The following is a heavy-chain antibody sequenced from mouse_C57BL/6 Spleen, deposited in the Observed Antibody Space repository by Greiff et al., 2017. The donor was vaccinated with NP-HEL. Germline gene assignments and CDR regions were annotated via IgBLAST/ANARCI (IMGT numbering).Heavy chain of an antibody. Sequence: QVQLQQPGAELVKPGASVKMSCKASGYTFTSYWITWVKQRPGQGLEWIGDIYPGSGSTNYNEKFKGKATLTVDTSSSTAYMQLSSLTSEDSAVYYCARNYASSSWFAYWGQGTLVTVSA. J-gene: IGHJ3*01. CDR2: IYPGSGST. V-gene: IGHV1-55*01. D-gene: IGHD1-1*01. CDR3: ARNYASSSWFAY. CDR1: GYTFTSYW.